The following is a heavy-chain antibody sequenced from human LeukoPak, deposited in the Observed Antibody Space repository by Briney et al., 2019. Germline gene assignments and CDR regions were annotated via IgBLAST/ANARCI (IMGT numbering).Heavy chain of an antibody. J-gene: IGHJ6*02. CDR1: GGSIRSYY. CDR2: IYYSGST. V-gene: IGHV4-59*08. CDR3: ARGSRYYYYYGMDV. Sequence: SETLSLTCTVSGGSIRSYYWSWIRQPPGKGLEWIGYIYYSGSTNYNPSLKSRVTISIDTSKNQFSLKLRSVTAADTAVYYCARGSRYYYYYGMDVWGQGTTVTVSS.